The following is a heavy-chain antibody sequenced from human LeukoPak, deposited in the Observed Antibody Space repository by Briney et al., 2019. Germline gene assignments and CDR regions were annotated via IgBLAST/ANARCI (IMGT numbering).Heavy chain of an antibody. CDR2: IYYSGST. CDR3: ARAPPSTRITTRGLPNWFDP. D-gene: IGHD4-11*01. Sequence: PSETLSLTCTVSGGSISSYYWSWIRQPPGKGLEWIGYIYYSGSTNYKPSLKSRVTISVDTSKNQFSLKLSSVTAADTAVYYCARAPPSTRITTRGLPNWFDPWGQGTLVTVSS. V-gene: IGHV4-59*12. J-gene: IGHJ5*02. CDR1: GGSISSYY.